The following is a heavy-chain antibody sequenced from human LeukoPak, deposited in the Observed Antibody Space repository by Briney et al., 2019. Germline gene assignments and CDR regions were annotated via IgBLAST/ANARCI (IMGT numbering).Heavy chain of an antibody. CDR3: ARDRADSDTVFDY. V-gene: IGHV4-59*01. Sequence: SETLSLTRTVSGGSISSYYWSWLRQPPGKGLEWIGYIYYSGSTNYNPSLKSRVTISVDTSKNQFSLKLSSVTAADTAVYYCARDRADSDTVFDYWGQGTLVTVSS. J-gene: IGHJ4*02. D-gene: IGHD2-8*02. CDR1: GGSISSYY. CDR2: IYYSGST.